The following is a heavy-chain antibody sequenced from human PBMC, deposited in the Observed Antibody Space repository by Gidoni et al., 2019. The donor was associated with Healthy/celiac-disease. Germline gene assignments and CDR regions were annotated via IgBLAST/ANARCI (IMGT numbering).Heavy chain of an antibody. CDR3: ARMGYGDLSFDY. CDR1: GSSLSTSAMR. Sequence: VTFKESGPALLQPTQTLTLTCTFSGSSLSTSAMRVGWIRQPPGKAMEWLARIDWDDDNFYSTSLKTRLTISKGTAKNQVVLTMTNMGPVDTATYYCARMGYGDLSFDYWGQGTLVTVSS. V-gene: IGHV2-70*04. CDR2: IDWDDDN. J-gene: IGHJ4*02. D-gene: IGHD4-17*01.